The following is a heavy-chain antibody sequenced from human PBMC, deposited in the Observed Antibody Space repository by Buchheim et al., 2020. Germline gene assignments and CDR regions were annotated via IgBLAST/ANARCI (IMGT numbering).Heavy chain of an antibody. CDR1: GFTFSNAW. V-gene: IGHV3-15*01. CDR2: INSKTDGGTT. CDR3: TTDDTMASPGSYYVGY. Sequence: EVQLVESGGGLVKPGGSLRLSCAASGFTFSNAWMSWVRQAPGKGLEWVGRINSKTDGGTTDYAAPVKGRFTISRDDSKNTLYLQMNSLKTEDTAVYYCTTDDTMASPGSYYVGYWGQGTL. D-gene: IGHD1-26*01. J-gene: IGHJ4*02.